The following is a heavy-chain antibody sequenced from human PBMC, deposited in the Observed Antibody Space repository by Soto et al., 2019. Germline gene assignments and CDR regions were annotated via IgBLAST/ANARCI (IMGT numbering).Heavy chain of an antibody. CDR3: ARVWGGAFDF. CDR1: GGSISSYD. Sequence: PSVTMSLTCRVAGGSISSYDWSWIRQPPGKGLEWIGYIYYSGSTNYNPSLKSRVTISVDTSKNQFSLKLSSVTAADTAVYYCARVWGGAFDFWGQGTMVTVSS. D-gene: IGHD3-10*01. V-gene: IGHV4-59*01. CDR2: IYYSGST. J-gene: IGHJ3*01.